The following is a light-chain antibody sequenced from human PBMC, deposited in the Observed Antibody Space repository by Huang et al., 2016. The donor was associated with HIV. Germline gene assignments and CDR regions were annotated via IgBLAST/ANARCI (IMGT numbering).Light chain of an antibody. V-gene: IGKV2D-29*02. CDR1: QSLLHTDGKTY. Sequence: DIVMTQTPLSLSVTLGQPASISCKSSQSLLHTDGKTYLYWYLQKPGQSPQLLIYEVYNRFSGVPDRFSGSGSGTDFILKISRVEAEDVGVYYCMQTIQPATFGQGTKVEIK. CDR3: MQTIQPAT. J-gene: IGKJ1*01. CDR2: EVY.